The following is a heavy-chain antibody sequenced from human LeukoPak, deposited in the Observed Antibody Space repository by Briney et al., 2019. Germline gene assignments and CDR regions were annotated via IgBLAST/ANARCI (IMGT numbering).Heavy chain of an antibody. J-gene: IGHJ4*02. D-gene: IGHD3-3*02. CDR2: INPNSGGT. V-gene: IGHV1-2*02. CDR3: AIASLADQDFDY. Sequence: ASVKVSCKASGYTFTGYYMHWVRQAPGQGLEWMGWINPNSGGTNYAQKFQGRVTMTRDTPISTAYMELSRLRSDDTAVYYCAIASLADQDFDYWGQGTLVTVSS. CDR1: GYTFTGYY.